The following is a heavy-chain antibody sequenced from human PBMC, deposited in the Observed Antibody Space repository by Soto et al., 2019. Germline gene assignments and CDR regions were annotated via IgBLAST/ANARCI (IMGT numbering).Heavy chain of an antibody. CDR3: ARVSDARRSTSHYYYYGMDV. V-gene: IGHV1-69*02. CDR2: IIPILGIA. D-gene: IGHD2-2*01. Sequence: QVQLVQSGAEVKKPGSSVKVSCKASGGTFSSYTISWVRQAPGQGLEWMGRIIPILGIANYAQKFQGRVTLTADKSTSTAYMELSSLRSEDTAVYYCARVSDARRSTSHYYYYGMDVWGQGTTVTVSS. J-gene: IGHJ6*02. CDR1: GGTFSSYT.